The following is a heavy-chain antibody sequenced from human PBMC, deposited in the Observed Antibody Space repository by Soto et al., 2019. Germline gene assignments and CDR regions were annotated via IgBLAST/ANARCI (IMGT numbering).Heavy chain of an antibody. Sequence: PGGSLRLSCAASGFTFSSYAMSWVRQAPGKGLEWVSAISGSGGSTYYADSVKGRFTISRDNSKNTLYLQMNGLRAEDTAVYYCAKVKAYYDIFGPFDYWGQGTLVTVSS. J-gene: IGHJ4*02. CDR1: GFTFSSYA. CDR3: AKVKAYYDIFGPFDY. V-gene: IGHV3-23*01. D-gene: IGHD3-9*01. CDR2: ISGSGGST.